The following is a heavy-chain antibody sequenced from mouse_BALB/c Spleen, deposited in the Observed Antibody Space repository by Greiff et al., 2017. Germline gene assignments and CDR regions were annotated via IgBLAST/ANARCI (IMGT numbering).Heavy chain of an antibody. V-gene: IGHV5-9-4*01. CDR1: GFTFSSYA. D-gene: IGHD2-13*01. J-gene: IGHJ2*01. Sequence: EVKLMESGGGLVKPGGSLKLSCAASGFTFSSYAMSWVRQSPEKRLEWVAEISSGGSYTYYPDTVTGRFTITRANAENTLYLEMSSLRSEDTAMYYCARGGDLDYWGQGTTVTVSS. CDR3: ARGGDLDY. CDR2: ISSGGSYT.